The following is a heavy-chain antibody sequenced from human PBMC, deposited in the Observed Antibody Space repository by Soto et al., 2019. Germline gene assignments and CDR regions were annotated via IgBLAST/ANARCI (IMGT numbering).Heavy chain of an antibody. J-gene: IGHJ4*02. CDR1: GGTFSSYA. D-gene: IGHD6-19*01. Sequence: QVQLVQSGAEVKKPVSSVKVSCKASGGTFSSYAISWVRQAPGQGLEWMGGIIPIFDTANYAQKFQGRVTITADESTSTAYMELSSLRSEDTAVYYCASDLDSDSSGWYRGLRNWGQGTLVTVSS. V-gene: IGHV1-69*01. CDR2: IIPIFDTA. CDR3: ASDLDSDSSGWYRGLRN.